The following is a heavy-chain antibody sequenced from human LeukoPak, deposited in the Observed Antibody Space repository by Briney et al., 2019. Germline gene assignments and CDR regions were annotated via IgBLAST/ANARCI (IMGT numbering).Heavy chain of an antibody. CDR3: ARRSSSWYEGYFDY. CDR1: GGSISSYY. CDR2: IYYSGST. V-gene: IGHV4-59*08. J-gene: IGHJ4*02. D-gene: IGHD6-13*01. Sequence: PSETLSLTCTVSGGSISSYYWSWIRQPPGKGLEWIGYIYYSGSTNYNPSLKSRVTISVDTSKNQFSLKLSSVTAADTAMYYCARRSSSWYEGYFDYWGQGTLVTVSS.